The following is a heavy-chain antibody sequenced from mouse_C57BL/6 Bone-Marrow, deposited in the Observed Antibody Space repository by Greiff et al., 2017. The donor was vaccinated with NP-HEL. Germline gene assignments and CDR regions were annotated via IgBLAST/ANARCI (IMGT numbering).Heavy chain of an antibody. D-gene: IGHD1-1*01. CDR1: GYTFTSYW. V-gene: IGHV1-61*01. CDR2: IYPSDSET. CDR3: AIETYYGSSFGY. J-gene: IGHJ2*01. Sequence: QVQLQQPGAELVRPGSSVKLSCKASGYTFTSYWMDWVKQRPGQGLEWIGNIYPSDSETHYNQKFKDKATLTVDKSSSTAYMQLSSLTSEDSAVYYCAIETYYGSSFGYWGQGTTLTVSS.